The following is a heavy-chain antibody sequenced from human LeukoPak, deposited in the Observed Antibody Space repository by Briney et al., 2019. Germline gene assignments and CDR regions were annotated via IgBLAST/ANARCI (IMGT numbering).Heavy chain of an antibody. V-gene: IGHV4-31*03. CDR3: ARIMLSWRGFDC. CDR2: IYYSGST. Sequence: PSETLSLTCTVSGGSVSNGDHYWSWIRQHPGKGLEWIGHIYYSGSTYYNPSLKRRGIISVETSKNQFSLKLSSVTAADTAVYYCARIMLSWRGFDCWGQGTLVTVSS. CDR1: GGSVSNGDHY. J-gene: IGHJ4*02. D-gene: IGHD3-10*02.